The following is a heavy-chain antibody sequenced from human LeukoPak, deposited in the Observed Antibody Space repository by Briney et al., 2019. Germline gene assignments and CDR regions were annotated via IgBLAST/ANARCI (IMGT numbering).Heavy chain of an antibody. CDR1: GFTFSSYA. Sequence: PGGSLRLSCAASGFTFSSYAMSWDRQAPGKGLEWVSAISGCVGSIYYADSVYGRFTISRDNSKNTLYLQMNSLRAENTAVYYCAKDSVAGMCFDYWGQGTLVTVSS. V-gene: IGHV3-23*01. CDR2: ISGCVGSI. J-gene: IGHJ4*02. CDR3: AKDSVAGMCFDY. D-gene: IGHD6-19*01.